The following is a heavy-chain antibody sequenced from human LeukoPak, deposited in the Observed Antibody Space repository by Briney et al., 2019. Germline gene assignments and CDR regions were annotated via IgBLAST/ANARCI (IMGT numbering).Heavy chain of an antibody. Sequence: GGSLRLSCAASGFTFSSYAMHWVRQAPGKGLEWVAVISYDGSNKYYADSVKGRFTISRDNSKNTLYLQMNSLRAEDTAVYYCARLTVTPNHYFDYWGQGTLVTVSS. J-gene: IGHJ4*02. CDR1: GFTFSSYA. D-gene: IGHD4-11*01. CDR2: ISYDGSNK. V-gene: IGHV3-30-3*01. CDR3: ARLTVTPNHYFDY.